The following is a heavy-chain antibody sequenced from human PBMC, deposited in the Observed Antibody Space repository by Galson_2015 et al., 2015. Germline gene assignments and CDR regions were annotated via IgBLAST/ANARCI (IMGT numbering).Heavy chain of an antibody. J-gene: IGHJ6*02. CDR3: ARDELEWEPTPYYYYYGMDV. V-gene: IGHV3-7*01. Sequence: SLRLSCAASGFTFSSYWMSWVRQAPGKGLEWVANIKQDGSEKYYVDSVKGRFTISRDNAKNSLYLQMNSLRAEDTAVYYCARDELEWEPTPYYYYYGMDVWGQGTTVTVSS. CDR2: IKQDGSEK. D-gene: IGHD1-26*01. CDR1: GFTFSSYW.